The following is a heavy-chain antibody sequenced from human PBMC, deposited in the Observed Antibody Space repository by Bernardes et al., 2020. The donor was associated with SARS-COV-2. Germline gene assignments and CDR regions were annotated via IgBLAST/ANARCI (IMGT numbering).Heavy chain of an antibody. CDR2: INHSGST. CDR3: ARGWIQDIVVVPAAIRAGALDP. Sequence: SETLSLTCAVYGGSFSGYYWSWIRQPPGKGLEWIGEINHSGSTNYNPSLKSRVTISVDTSKNQFSLKLSSVTAADTAVYYCARGWIQDIVVVPAAIRAGALDPWGQGTLVTVSS. J-gene: IGHJ5*02. V-gene: IGHV4-34*01. D-gene: IGHD2-2*02. CDR1: GGSFSGYY.